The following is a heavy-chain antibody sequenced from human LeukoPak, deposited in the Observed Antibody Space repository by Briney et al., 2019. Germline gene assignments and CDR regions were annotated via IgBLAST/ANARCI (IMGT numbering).Heavy chain of an antibody. CDR3: ARDGAGEMATNGAHFDY. J-gene: IGHJ4*02. Sequence: SETLSLTCTVSGGSISSYYWSWIRPPPGKGLEWIGYIYYSGSTNYNPSLKSRVTISVDTSKNQFSLKLSSVTAADTAVYYCARDGAGEMATNGAHFDYWGQGTLVTVSS. CDR1: GGSISSYY. CDR2: IYYSGST. D-gene: IGHD5-24*01. V-gene: IGHV4-59*01.